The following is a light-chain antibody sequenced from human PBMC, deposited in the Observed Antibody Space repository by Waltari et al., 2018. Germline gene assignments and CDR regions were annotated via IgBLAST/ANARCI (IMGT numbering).Light chain of an antibody. V-gene: IGLV2-14*03. CDR1: SSDVGGYHY. CDR3: SSYTSSSTSYV. CDR2: DVS. Sequence: QSALTQPASVSGSPGQSITISCTGTSSDVGGYHYLSWYQQHPGMAPKLMIFDVSNRPSGVSNRFSGSKSGNTASLTISGLQAEDEADYYCSSYTSSSTSYVFGTGTKVTVL. J-gene: IGLJ1*01.